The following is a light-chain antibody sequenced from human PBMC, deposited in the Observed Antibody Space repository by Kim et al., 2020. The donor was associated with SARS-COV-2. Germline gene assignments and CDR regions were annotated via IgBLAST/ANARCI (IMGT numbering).Light chain of an antibody. CDR1: SSKIGAVYD. J-gene: IGLJ3*02. V-gene: IGLV1-40*01. CDR2: GNS. CDR3: QSYDSSSEV. Sequence: PGRRGSSSFAVSSSKIGAVYDVRWCRHLPGTAPKLLLYGNSHRPSGVPDRFSGSKSGTSASLAITGLQAEDEADYYCQSYDSSSEVFGGGTQLTVL.